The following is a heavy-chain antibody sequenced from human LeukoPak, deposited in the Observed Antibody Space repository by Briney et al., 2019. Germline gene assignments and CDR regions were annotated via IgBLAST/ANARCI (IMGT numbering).Heavy chain of an antibody. V-gene: IGHV3-23*01. D-gene: IGHD1-1*01. Sequence: GGSLRLSCAASGFTFNIFSMNWVRQAPGKGLEWVSGISGSGGSTYYADSVKGRFTISRDNSKNTLYLQMNSLRAEDTAVYYCAKDRVEGVPGDYWGQGTLVTVSS. CDR2: ISGSGGST. CDR1: GFTFNIFS. J-gene: IGHJ4*02. CDR3: AKDRVEGVPGDY.